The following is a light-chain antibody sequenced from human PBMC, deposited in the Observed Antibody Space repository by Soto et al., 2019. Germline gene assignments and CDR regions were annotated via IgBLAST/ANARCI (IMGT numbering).Light chain of an antibody. Sequence: QSVLTQPPSVSGAPGQRVTISCTGSSSNIGAGYDVHWYQRLPGTAPKVLIYGNNNRPSGVPDRFSGSKSGTSASLAITGLQAEDEADYYCQSSDSSRSGSYVFGTGTKLTRP. V-gene: IGLV1-40*01. J-gene: IGLJ1*01. CDR2: GNN. CDR3: QSSDSSRSGSYV. CDR1: SSNIGAGYD.